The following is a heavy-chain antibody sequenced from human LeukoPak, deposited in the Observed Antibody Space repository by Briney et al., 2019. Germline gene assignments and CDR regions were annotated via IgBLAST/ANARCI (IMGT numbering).Heavy chain of an antibody. V-gene: IGHV1-2*02. Sequence: ASVKVSCKASGYTFTGYSMHWVRQAPGQGLEWMGWINPNSGGTNYAQKFQVRVTMTRDTSISTAYMELSRLRSDDTAVYYCARDNNWNYVGFDYWGQGTLVTVSS. CDR1: GYTFTGYS. J-gene: IGHJ4*02. CDR2: INPNSGGT. CDR3: ARDNNWNYVGFDY. D-gene: IGHD1-7*01.